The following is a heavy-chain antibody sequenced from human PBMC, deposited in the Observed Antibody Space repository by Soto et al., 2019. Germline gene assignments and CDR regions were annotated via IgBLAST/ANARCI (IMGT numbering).Heavy chain of an antibody. CDR2: IYYSGST. CDR1: GGSISTYY. D-gene: IGHD3-10*01. Sequence: SETLSLTCIVSGGSISTYYWNWIRQPPGKGLEWIGYIYYSGSTNHNPSLKSRVTMSVDTSMNQFSLSLSSVTAADTAIYYCARLQRGDATSVHWGQGILVTVPS. V-gene: IGHV4-59*08. J-gene: IGHJ4*02. CDR3: ARLQRGDATSVH.